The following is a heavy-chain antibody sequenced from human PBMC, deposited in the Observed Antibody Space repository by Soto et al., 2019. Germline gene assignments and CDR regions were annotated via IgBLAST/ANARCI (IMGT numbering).Heavy chain of an antibody. CDR2: IYYSGST. V-gene: IGHV4-61*01. Sequence: SETLSLTCTVSGGSVSSGSYYWSWIRQPPGKGLERIGYIYYSGSTNYNPSLKSRVTISVDTSKNQFSLKLSSVTAADTAVYYCARTTCYDILTGYKSDAFDIWGQGTMVTVS. CDR1: GGSVSSGSYY. J-gene: IGHJ3*02. D-gene: IGHD3-9*01. CDR3: ARTTCYDILTGYKSDAFDI.